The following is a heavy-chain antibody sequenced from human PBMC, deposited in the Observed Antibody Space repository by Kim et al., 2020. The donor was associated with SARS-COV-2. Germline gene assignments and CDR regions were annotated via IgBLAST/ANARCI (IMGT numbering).Heavy chain of an antibody. Sequence: GESLKISCKASGYNFTDNWVAWVRQMPGKGLEWMGIIFPSDSDTSYGPSFQGQVTISADKSVTTAYLQWSSLKASDTAIYYCARQKWVPVSLWSRSSFDLWGQGTLVIVSS. CDR2: IFPSDSDT. J-gene: IGHJ4*02. V-gene: IGHV5-51*01. CDR1: GYNFTDNW. CDR3: ARQKWVPVSLWSRSSFDL. D-gene: IGHD1-26*01.